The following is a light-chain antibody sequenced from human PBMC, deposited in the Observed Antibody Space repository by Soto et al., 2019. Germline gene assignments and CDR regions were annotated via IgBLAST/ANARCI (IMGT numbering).Light chain of an antibody. J-gene: IGKJ1*01. V-gene: IGKV1-39*01. Sequence: DIQMTQFPSSLSASVGDRVTITCRASQTISTCLNWYQQKAGTAPKLLIYGASDLESGIPSRFSGSGSGTYFTLTISSLQSEDFAIYYCQQCLTTPRTFGQGTRVEI. CDR1: QTISTC. CDR2: GAS. CDR3: QQCLTTPRT.